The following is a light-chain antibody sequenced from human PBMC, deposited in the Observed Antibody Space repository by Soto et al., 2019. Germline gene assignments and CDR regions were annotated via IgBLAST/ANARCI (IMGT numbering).Light chain of an antibody. CDR2: DAS. Sequence: EIVLTQSPATRSLSPGERATLSCRASQSVSSYLAWYQQKPGQAPRLLIYDASNRATGIPARFSGSGSGTDFTLTIRSLEPEDFAVYYCQQRSNWPGTFGQGTRLEIK. CDR1: QSVSSY. J-gene: IGKJ5*01. CDR3: QQRSNWPGT. V-gene: IGKV3-11*01.